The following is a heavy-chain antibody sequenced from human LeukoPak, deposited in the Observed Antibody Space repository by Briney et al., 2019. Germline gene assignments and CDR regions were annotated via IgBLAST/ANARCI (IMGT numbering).Heavy chain of an antibody. CDR3: ARDWGRGDSKYLDF. CDR1: GFTFNNYG. CDR2: ISNDGSKK. D-gene: IGHD4-17*01. J-gene: IGHJ4*02. Sequence: PGGSLRPSCAASGFTFNNYGMHWVRQAPGKGLECVALISNDGSKKYYAGSAKGRFTISRDNSRNTVFLEMNSLRGDDTAVYFCARDWGRGDSKYLDFWGQGILVTVSS. V-gene: IGHV3-30*03.